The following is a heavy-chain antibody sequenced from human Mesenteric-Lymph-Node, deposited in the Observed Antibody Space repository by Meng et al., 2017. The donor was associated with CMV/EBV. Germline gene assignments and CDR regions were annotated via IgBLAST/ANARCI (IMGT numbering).Heavy chain of an antibody. D-gene: IGHD2-2*01. CDR3: ARSFTLIPGGIRIYAVDV. J-gene: IGHJ6*02. CDR2: LKQDGSEK. V-gene: IGHV3-7*01. CDR1: GFTFSSYW. Sequence: GESLKISCAASGFTFSSYWMSWVRQAPGKGLEWVSTLKQDGSEKYYVDSVKGRLTLTRDNAKKSLYLEMNSLRADDTAVFYCARSFTLIPGGIRIYAVDVWGQGTTVTVSS.